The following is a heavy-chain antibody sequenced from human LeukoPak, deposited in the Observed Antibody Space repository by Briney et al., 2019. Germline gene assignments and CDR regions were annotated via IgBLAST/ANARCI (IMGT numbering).Heavy chain of an antibody. V-gene: IGHV3-7*01. Sequence: GGSLRLSCATSGFTFSNYWMAWVRQAPGRGLEWVAHIKEDGSGQYYVDSVKGRFTISRDNAKNSLYLQMNSLRAEDTAVYYCAKRRYYGSGSYGGYHDAFDIWGQGTMVTVSS. CDR1: GFTFSNYW. D-gene: IGHD3-10*01. CDR3: AKRRYYGSGSYGGYHDAFDI. J-gene: IGHJ3*02. CDR2: IKEDGSGQ.